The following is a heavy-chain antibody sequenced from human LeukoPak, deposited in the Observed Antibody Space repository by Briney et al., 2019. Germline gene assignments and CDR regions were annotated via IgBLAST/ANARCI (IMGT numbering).Heavy chain of an antibody. CDR2: IYYSGST. CDR1: GGSISSYY. CDR3: ARADWFGEYYFDY. J-gene: IGHJ4*02. V-gene: IGHV4-59*01. Sequence: KASEPLSLTCTVSGGSISSYYWSWIRQPPGKGLEWIGYIYYSGSTNYNPSLKSPVTISVDTSKNQFSLKLSSVTAADTAVYYCARADWFGEYYFDYWGQGTLVTVSS. D-gene: IGHD3-10*01.